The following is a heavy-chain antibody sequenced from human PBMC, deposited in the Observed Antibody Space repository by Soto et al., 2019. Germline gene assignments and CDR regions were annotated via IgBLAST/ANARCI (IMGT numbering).Heavy chain of an antibody. CDR1: GFTFSSYA. CDR2: ISGSGGST. Sequence: GGSLRLSCAASGFTFSSYAMSWVRQAPGKGLEWVSAISGSGGSTYYADSVKGPFTISRDNSKNTLYLQMNRLRAEDTAVYYCAKDRIVGATAYYYYGMDVWGQGTTVTVSS. J-gene: IGHJ6*02. V-gene: IGHV3-23*01. CDR3: AKDRIVGATAYYYYGMDV. D-gene: IGHD1-26*01.